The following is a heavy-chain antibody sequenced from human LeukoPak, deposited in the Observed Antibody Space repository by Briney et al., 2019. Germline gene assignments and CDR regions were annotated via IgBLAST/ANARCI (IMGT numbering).Heavy chain of an antibody. V-gene: IGHV3-48*01. CDR2: ISSSSSTI. D-gene: IGHD3-10*01. CDR3: ARGASYGSGSY. J-gene: IGHJ4*02. CDR1: GFTFSSYA. Sequence: HPGRSLRLSCAASGFTFSSYAMHWVRQAPGKGLEWVSYISSSSSTIYYADSVKGRFTISRDNAKNSLYLQMNSLRAEDTAVYYCARGASYGSGSYWGQGTLVTVSS.